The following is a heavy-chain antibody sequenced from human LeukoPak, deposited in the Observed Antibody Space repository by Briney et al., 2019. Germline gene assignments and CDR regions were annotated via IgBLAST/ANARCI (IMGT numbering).Heavy chain of an antibody. CDR1: GFTVSSNY. CDR2: ISGGSGNT. V-gene: IGHV3-23*01. Sequence: PGGSLRLSCAASGFTVSSNYMSWVRQAPGKGLEWVSAISGGSGNTYYADSVKGRFTTSRDNSKNTLYLQMNSLRAEDTALYYCAKSGSQRPDYWGQGTLVTVSS. CDR3: AKSGSQRPDY. J-gene: IGHJ4*02. D-gene: IGHD3-10*01.